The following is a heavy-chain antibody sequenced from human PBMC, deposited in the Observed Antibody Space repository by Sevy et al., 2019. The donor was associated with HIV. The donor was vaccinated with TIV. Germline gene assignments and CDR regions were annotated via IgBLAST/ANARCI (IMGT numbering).Heavy chain of an antibody. D-gene: IGHD2-15*01. CDR1: EFIFNDAW. CDR3: TTKGRDCSGIGCQIS. J-gene: IGHJ5*02. Sequence: GGSLRLSCVASEFIFNDAWMHWVRQAPGKGLEWVGRIKSNIDCAAIDYAAPVKGRFTISRDDSKNTAFLQMNSLKSEDTAVYFCTTKGRDCSGIGCQISWGQGTQVTVSS. V-gene: IGHV3-15*01. CDR2: IKSNIDCAAI.